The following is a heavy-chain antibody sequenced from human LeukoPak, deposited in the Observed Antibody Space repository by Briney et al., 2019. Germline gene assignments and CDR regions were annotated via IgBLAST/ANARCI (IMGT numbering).Heavy chain of an antibody. Sequence: ASVKVSCKASGYTFTSYDINCVRQATGQGLEWMGWMNPNSGNTGYAQKFQGRVTMTRDTSISKAYMELSSLRSEDTAVYYCARGRGQWLARGTNWYFDLWGRGTLVTVSS. D-gene: IGHD6-19*01. J-gene: IGHJ2*01. CDR1: GYTFTSYD. V-gene: IGHV1-8*01. CDR2: MNPNSGNT. CDR3: ARGRGQWLARGTNWYFDL.